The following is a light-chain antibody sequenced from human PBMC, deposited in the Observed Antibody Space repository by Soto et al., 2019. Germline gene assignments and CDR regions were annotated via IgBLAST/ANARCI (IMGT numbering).Light chain of an antibody. J-gene: IGKJ1*01. Sequence: DIQMTQSPSTLSTSVGDGVTITCRASETITTSLAWYQQQPGTAPKVLIYDASTLESGVTSRFSGSGSGTEFTLTISSLQPADFATYYCQQYGSYPRTFGQGTKVDIK. CDR3: QQYGSYPRT. CDR1: ETITTS. V-gene: IGKV1-5*01. CDR2: DAS.